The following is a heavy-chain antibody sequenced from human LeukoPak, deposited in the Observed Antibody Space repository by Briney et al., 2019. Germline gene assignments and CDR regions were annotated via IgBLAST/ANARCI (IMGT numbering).Heavy chain of an antibody. D-gene: IGHD3-3*01. V-gene: IGHV3-20*04. J-gene: IGHJ4*02. CDR1: GFTFDDYG. Sequence: PGGSLRLSCAASGFTFDDYGMSWVRQAPGKGLEWVSGINWNGGSTGYADSVKGRFTISRDNAKNSLYLQMNSLRAEDTALYYCARGDFGVVIIRPLDYWGQGTLVTVSS. CDR3: ARGDFGVVIIRPLDY. CDR2: INWNGGST.